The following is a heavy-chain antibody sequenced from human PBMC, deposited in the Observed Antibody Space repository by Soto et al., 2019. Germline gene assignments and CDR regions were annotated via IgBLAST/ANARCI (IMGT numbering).Heavy chain of an antibody. CDR1: EFSVSDNY. Sequence: EVQLVESGGGLVLPGGSLRLACAASEFSVSDNYMNWVRQAPGKGLEWVAVIFSGGSTNYADSVTGRFTISRLKSENTLYLQMSSLRPEDTAVYFCKSRDYWGRGTLVTVSS. V-gene: IGHV3-53*04. J-gene: IGHJ4*02. CDR3: KSRDY. CDR2: IFSGGST.